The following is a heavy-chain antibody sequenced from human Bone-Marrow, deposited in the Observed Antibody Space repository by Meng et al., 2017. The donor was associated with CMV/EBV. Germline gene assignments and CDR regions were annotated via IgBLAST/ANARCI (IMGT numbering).Heavy chain of an antibody. CDR1: YTFTAYY. J-gene: IGHJ4*02. CDR2: INPNSGGT. V-gene: IGHV1-2*02. D-gene: IGHD3-22*01. Sequence: YTFTAYYMHWVRQAPGQGLEWMGWINPNSGGTNYAQNFQARVTMTRDTSISTAHMDLIRLRSDDTAAYYCARSYYYDSDGYYSPFVYWGQGTLVTVSS. CDR3: ARSYYYDSDGYYSPFVY.